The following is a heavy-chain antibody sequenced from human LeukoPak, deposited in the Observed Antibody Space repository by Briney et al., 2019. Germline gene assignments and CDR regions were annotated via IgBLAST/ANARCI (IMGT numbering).Heavy chain of an antibody. Sequence: YPSETLSLTCTLSVASLSITTYYCAWLRQSPGKGRELIGRMYYSGRPYYSGALKTRVTILVATSRNKFSLKLTSVTAADTAVYYCATIAKDILTGATPGIPDNWGQGTVVIVSS. CDR1: VASLSITTYY. J-gene: IGHJ4*02. CDR2: MYYSGRP. CDR3: ATIAKDILTGATPGIPDN. D-gene: IGHD3-9*01. V-gene: IGHV4-39*01.